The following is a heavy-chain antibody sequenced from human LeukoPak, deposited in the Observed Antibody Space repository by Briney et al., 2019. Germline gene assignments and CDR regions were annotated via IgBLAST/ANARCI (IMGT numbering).Heavy chain of an antibody. CDR2: MIPIFGTA. J-gene: IGHJ4*02. CDR1: GGTFSSYA. Sequence: SVKVSCKASGGTFSSYAISWVRQAPGQGLEWMGGMIPIFGTANYAQKFQGRVTITADESTSTAYMELSSLRSEDTAVYYCARSRSIAARELDYWGQGTLVTVSS. V-gene: IGHV1-69*13. CDR3: ARSRSIAARELDY. D-gene: IGHD6-6*01.